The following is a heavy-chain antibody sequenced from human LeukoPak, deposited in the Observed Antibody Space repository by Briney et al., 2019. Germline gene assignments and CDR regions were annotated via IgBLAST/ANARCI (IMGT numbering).Heavy chain of an antibody. CDR2: IYYSGST. V-gene: IGHV4-31*03. J-gene: IGHJ5*02. Sequence: SQTLSLTCTVSGGSISSGGYYWSWIRQHPGKGLEWIGYIYYSGSTYYNPSLKSRVTISVDTSKNQFSLELSSVTAADTAVYYCARAGELNYNWFDPWGQGTLVTVSS. CDR3: ARAGELNYNWFDP. CDR1: GGSISSGGYY. D-gene: IGHD1-26*01.